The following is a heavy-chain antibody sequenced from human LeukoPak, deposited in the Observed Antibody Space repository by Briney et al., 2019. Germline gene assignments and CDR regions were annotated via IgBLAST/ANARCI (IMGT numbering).Heavy chain of an antibody. J-gene: IGHJ6*03. CDR1: GFTFSSYA. CDR3: AREGPGIAAAHMDV. V-gene: IGHV4-34*01. CDR2: IYHLGNT. D-gene: IGHD6-13*01. Sequence: GSLRLSCAASGFTFSSYAMHWVRQAPGKGLEWIGEIYHLGNTNYNPSLKSRVTISVDTSKNQFSLKLSSVTAADTAVYYCAREGPGIAAAHMDVWGKGTTVTVSS.